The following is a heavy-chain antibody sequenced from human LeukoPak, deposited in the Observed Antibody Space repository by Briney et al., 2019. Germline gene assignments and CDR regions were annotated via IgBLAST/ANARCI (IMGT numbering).Heavy chain of an antibody. CDR1: ESTFSKFW. CDR3: ARGNYYGMDV. Sequence: GGSLRLSCAASESTFSKFWMHWVRQAPGKGLVWVSGINRDGSSTTYADSVKGRFTVSRDNAKNTLYLQMNSLRAEDTAVYYCARGNYYGMDVWGQGTTVTVSS. J-gene: IGHJ6*02. D-gene: IGHD2/OR15-2a*01. CDR2: INRDGSST. V-gene: IGHV3-74*03.